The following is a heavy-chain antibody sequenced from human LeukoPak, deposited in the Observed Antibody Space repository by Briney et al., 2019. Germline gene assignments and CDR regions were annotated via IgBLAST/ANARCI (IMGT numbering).Heavy chain of an antibody. Sequence: GGSLRLSCAASGFTFSSYGMHWVRQAPGKGLEWVSVIWYDGSNRNYADSVKGRFTISRDNSKSTLYLQMNSLRAEDTAVYYCARDQGLWVGFWSGYYDLWGQGTLVTVSS. CDR2: IWYDGSNR. CDR3: ARDQGLWVGFWSGYYDL. V-gene: IGHV3-33*01. CDR1: GFTFSSYG. D-gene: IGHD3-3*01. J-gene: IGHJ4*02.